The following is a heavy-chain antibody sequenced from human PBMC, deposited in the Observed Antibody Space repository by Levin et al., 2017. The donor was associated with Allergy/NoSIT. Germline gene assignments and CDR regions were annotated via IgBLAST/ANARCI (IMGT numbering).Heavy chain of an antibody. CDR1: GFSLRDSA. CDR3: ARDSGYDDAFDV. V-gene: IGHV3-30*03. Sequence: PGGSLRLSCAASGFSLRDSAMHWVRQAPGKGLEWVAVISFGGSDTYYADSVKGRFTNSRDNSKNTLYLQMNSLRVEDTSVYYCARDSGYDDAFDVWGPGTMVIVSS. CDR2: ISFGGSDT. D-gene: IGHD5-12*01. J-gene: IGHJ3*01.